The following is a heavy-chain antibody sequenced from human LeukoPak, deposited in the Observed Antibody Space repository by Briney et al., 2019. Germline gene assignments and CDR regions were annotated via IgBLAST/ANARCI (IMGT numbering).Heavy chain of an antibody. V-gene: IGHV4-39*01. Sequence: SETLSLTCTVSGGSIAGSRYYWGWIRRPPGKGLEWIGSLHYSGSTYYNPSLKSRVTISVDTSENQFSLKLSSVTAADTAVYYCAKRDFVAVAAWGQGTLVTVSS. CDR1: GGSIAGSRYY. D-gene: IGHD6-19*01. CDR3: AKRDFVAVAA. CDR2: LHYSGST. J-gene: IGHJ5*02.